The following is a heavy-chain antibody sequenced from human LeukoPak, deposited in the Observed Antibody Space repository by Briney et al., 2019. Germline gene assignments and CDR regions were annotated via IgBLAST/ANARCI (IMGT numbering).Heavy chain of an antibody. V-gene: IGHV3-15*01. D-gene: IGHD5-24*01. Sequence: GGSLRLSCAASGFTFDDYGMSWVRRAPGKGLEWVGRIKSKTDGGTTDYAAPVKGRFTISRDDSKNTLYLQMNSLKTEDTAVYYCTTGLEMADLDYWGQGTLVTVSS. CDR3: TTGLEMADLDY. J-gene: IGHJ4*02. CDR2: IKSKTDGGTT. CDR1: GFTFDDYG.